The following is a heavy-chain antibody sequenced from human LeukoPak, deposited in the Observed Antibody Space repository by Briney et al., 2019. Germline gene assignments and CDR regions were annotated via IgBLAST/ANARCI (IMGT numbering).Heavy chain of an antibody. Sequence: PSETLSLTCAVYGGSFSGYYWSWIRQPPGKGLEWIGEINHSGSTNYNPSLKSRLTISVDTSKNQFSLKLSSLTAADTAVYYCARYNYYGSGSYYLGPMDYWGQGTLVTVSS. CDR3: ARYNYYGSGSYYLGPMDY. V-gene: IGHV4-34*01. CDR2: INHSGST. J-gene: IGHJ4*02. D-gene: IGHD3-10*01. CDR1: GGSFSGYY.